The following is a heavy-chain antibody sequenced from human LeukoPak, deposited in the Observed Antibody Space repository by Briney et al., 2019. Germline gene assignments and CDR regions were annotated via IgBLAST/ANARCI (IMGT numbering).Heavy chain of an antibody. D-gene: IGHD2-2*01. CDR1: GYTFSDYY. J-gene: IGHJ4*02. Sequence: GASVKVSCKASGYTFSDYYMHWVRQAPGQGLEWMGWINPKSGDTNNAQNFQGRGTMTRDTSIRTDYMEMSSLRYDDTAVYYCASASDGRYCSSTSCHPGVYWGQGTLVTVSS. V-gene: IGHV1-2*02. CDR3: ASASDGRYCSSTSCHPGVY. CDR2: INPKSGDT.